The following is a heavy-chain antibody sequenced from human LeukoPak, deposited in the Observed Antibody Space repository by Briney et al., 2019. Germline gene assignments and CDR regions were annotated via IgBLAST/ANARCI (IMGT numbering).Heavy chain of an antibody. V-gene: IGHV3-21*01. J-gene: IGHJ4*02. Sequence: GGSLRLSCAGSGFTFSHYNMNWVRQAPGKGLEWVSSITSVNSYIYYADSVKGRFTISRDNSKNTLYLQMNSLRAEDTAVYYCAAMTSVTTGDYWGQGTLVTVSS. CDR1: GFTFSHYN. CDR2: ITSVNSYI. D-gene: IGHD4-17*01. CDR3: AAMTSVTTGDY.